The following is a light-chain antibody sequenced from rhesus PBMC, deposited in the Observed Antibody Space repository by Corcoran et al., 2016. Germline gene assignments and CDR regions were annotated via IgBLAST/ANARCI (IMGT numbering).Light chain of an antibody. CDR1: QSISSW. V-gene: IGKV1-22*01. CDR3: LQYSSSPPLT. J-gene: IGKJ4*01. CDR2: KAS. Sequence: DIQMTQSPSSLSASVGDTVTITCRASQSISSWLAWYQQKPGKAPKLLIYKASTLQSGVPSRFSGSGSGTDFTLTISSLQSEDFATYYCLQYSSSPPLTFGGGTKVEIK.